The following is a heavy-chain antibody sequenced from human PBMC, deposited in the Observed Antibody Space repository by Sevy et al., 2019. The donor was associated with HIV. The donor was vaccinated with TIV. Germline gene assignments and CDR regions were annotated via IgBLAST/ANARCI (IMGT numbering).Heavy chain of an antibody. D-gene: IGHD2-15*01. CDR3: ARDVARDDIVVVVAATHWFDP. Sequence: GGSLRLSCAASGFTFSSYAMHWVRQAPGKGLEWVAVISYDGSNKYYADSVKGRFTISRDNSKNTLYLQMNSLRAGDTAVYYCARDVARDDIVVVVAATHWFDPWGQGTLVTVSS. CDR1: GFTFSSYA. J-gene: IGHJ5*02. V-gene: IGHV3-30*04. CDR2: ISYDGSNK.